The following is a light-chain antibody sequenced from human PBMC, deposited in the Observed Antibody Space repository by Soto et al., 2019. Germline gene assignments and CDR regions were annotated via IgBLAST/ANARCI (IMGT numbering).Light chain of an antibody. CDR3: ATWDATLSGPVV. V-gene: IGLV1-47*01. Sequence: QSALTQPPSASGTPGQRVTISCSGSNSNIGGDYVYWYQHLPGTAPKLLIYMNNQRPSGVPDRFSGSKSGTSASLAISGLRSEDEADYYCATWDATLSGPVVFGGGTKVTVL. CDR1: NSNIGGDY. CDR2: MNN. J-gene: IGLJ2*01.